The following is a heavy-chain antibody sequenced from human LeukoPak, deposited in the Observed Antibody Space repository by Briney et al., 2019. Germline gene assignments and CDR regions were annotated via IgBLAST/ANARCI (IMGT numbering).Heavy chain of an antibody. CDR1: GGSISSYY. Sequence: SETLSLTCTVSGGSISSYYWSWIRQPPGKGLEWIGYIYYSGSTNYNPSLKSRVTISVDTSKNQSSLKLSSVTAADTAVYYCARMTTVIDYWGQGTLVTVSS. D-gene: IGHD4-11*01. V-gene: IGHV4-59*01. J-gene: IGHJ4*02. CDR2: IYYSGST. CDR3: ARMTTVIDY.